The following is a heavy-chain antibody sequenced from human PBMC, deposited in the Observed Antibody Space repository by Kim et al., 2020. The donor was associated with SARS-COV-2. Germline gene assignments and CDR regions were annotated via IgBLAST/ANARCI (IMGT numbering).Heavy chain of an antibody. CDR3: ARCSGGSCYPDY. D-gene: IGHD2-15*01. J-gene: IGHJ4*02. CDR1: GGSISSYY. V-gene: IGHV4-59*08. Sequence: SETLSLTCTVSGGSISSYYWSWIRQPPGKGLEWIGYIYYSGSTNYNPSLKSRVTISVDTSKNQFSLKLSSVTAADTAVYYCARCSGGSCYPDYWGQGTLVTVSS. CDR2: IYYSGST.